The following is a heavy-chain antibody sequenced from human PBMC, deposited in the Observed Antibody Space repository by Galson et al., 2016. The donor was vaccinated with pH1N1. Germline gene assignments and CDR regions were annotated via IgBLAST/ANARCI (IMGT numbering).Heavy chain of an antibody. J-gene: IGHJ3*02. D-gene: IGHD3-16*01. CDR2: INQHGSKI. CDR1: GLVYSDNW. CDR3: ARDRTYSESNTYYDLFYI. V-gene: IGHV3-7*03. Sequence: SLRLSCAASGLVYSDNWMTWVRQAPGKALEWVGNINQHGSKINYGDSVKGRYTISRDSAKNSLFLQMTRLRADDSAVYYCARDRTYSESNTYYDLFYIWGQGTMVTVSS.